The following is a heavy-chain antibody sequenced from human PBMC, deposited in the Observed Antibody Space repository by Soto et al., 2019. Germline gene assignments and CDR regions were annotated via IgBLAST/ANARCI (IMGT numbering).Heavy chain of an antibody. J-gene: IGHJ6*03. D-gene: IGHD5-12*01. V-gene: IGHV4-4*02. CDR1: SGSISSSNW. Sequence: PSETLSLTCAVSSGSISSSNWWSWVRQPPGKGLEWIGYIYYSGSTNYNPSLKSRVTISVDTSKNQFSLKLSSVTAADTAVYYCARVSSGATIPFPYYYYYYMDVWGIGTTVTVSS. CDR2: IYYSGST. CDR3: ARVSSGATIPFPYYYYYYMDV.